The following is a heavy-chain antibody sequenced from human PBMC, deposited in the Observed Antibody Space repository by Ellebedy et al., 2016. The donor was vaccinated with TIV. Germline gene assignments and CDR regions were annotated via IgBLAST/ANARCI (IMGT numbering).Heavy chain of an antibody. CDR3: YCSAGDDTCDI. D-gene: IGHD2-15*01. CDR1: GGTFSSYA. CDR2: IKPYNART. J-gene: IGHJ3*02. Sequence: AASVKVSCKASGGTFSSYAISWVRQAPGQGLEWMAWIKPYNARTKYAQKFQGRVNMTTDTATSTVYMELRRLRVDDTAVYYRYCSAGDDTCDIWGQGTMVTVSS. V-gene: IGHV1-18*01.